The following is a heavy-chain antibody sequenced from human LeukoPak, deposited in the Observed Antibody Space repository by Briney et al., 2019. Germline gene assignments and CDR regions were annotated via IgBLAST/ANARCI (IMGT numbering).Heavy chain of an antibody. V-gene: IGHV3-23*01. J-gene: IGHJ2*01. CDR2: ISGSGGST. D-gene: IGHD6-19*01. CDR3: AKWGGWFNWYFDL. CDR1: GFTFSSYA. Sequence: GGSLRLSCAASGFTFSSYAMSWVRQAPGKGLEWVSAISGSGGSTYYADSVRDRFTISRDNSKNALYLQMNSLRAEDTAVYYCAKWGGWFNWYFDLWGRGTLVTVSS.